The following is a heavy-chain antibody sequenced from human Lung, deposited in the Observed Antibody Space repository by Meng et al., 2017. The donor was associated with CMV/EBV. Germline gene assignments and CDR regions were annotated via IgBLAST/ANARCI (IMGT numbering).Heavy chain of an antibody. CDR1: GYSFTSYS. CDR2: INTYSGNP. J-gene: IGHJ4*02. V-gene: IGHV7-4-1*02. CDR3: ARAWDTSGF. Sequence: QEQLVQSGSELKKPGASVKVSCKASGYSFTSYSLNWLRQAPGQGLEWLGWINTYSGNPTYAQGFTGRIVFSLDTSVSTAYLQISGLKAEDTAVYYCARAWDTSGFWGQGTLVTVSS. D-gene: IGHD3-22*01.